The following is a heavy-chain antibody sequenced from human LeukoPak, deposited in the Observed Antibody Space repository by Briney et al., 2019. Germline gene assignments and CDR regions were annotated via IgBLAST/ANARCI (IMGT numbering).Heavy chain of an antibody. CDR3: ARDPYSGGYGAYYYYYMDV. D-gene: IGHD6-19*01. Sequence: GGSLRLSCAASGFTFSTYNMNWVRRTPGKGLGWVSSITTSSSYMFYADSVRGRFTISRDNAENSLYLQMNSLRDEDTAVYYCARDPYSGGYGAYYYYYMDVWGKGTTVTVSS. CDR2: ITTSSSYM. V-gene: IGHV3-21*01. J-gene: IGHJ6*03. CDR1: GFTFSTYN.